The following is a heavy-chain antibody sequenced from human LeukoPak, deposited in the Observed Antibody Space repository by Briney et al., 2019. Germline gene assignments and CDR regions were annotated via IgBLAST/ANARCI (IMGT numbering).Heavy chain of an antibody. CDR1: GYTFTSYG. CDR3: ARGPGIVGATVYYYYYGMDV. Sequence: PVASVKVSCKASGYTFTSYGISWVRQAPGQGLEWMGWISAYNGNTNYAQKLQGRVTMTTDTSTSTAYMELRSLRSDDTAVYYCARGPGIVGATVYYYYYGMDVWGQGTTVTVSS. D-gene: IGHD1-26*01. V-gene: IGHV1-18*01. J-gene: IGHJ6*02. CDR2: ISAYNGNT.